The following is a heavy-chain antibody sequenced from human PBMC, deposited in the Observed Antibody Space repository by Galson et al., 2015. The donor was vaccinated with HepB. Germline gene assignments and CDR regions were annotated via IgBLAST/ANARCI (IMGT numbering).Heavy chain of an antibody. V-gene: IGHV3-7*03. D-gene: IGHD3-10*01. CDR2: INPDGSEK. J-gene: IGHJ6*02. Sequence: LRLSCAASEFTFSSYWMNWVRQAPGKGLEWVANINPDGSEKYYVASLKGRFTISRDNAKNSLYLQMDSLIAEDTAVYYCARRISLVRGIVTKPDYYYGMDVWGQGTTVTVAS. CDR3: ARRISLVRGIVTKPDYYYGMDV. CDR1: EFTFSSYW.